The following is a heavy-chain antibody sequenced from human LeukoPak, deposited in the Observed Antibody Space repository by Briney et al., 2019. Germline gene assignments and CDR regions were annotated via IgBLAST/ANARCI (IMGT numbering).Heavy chain of an antibody. CDR2: ISSDGSGA. CDR1: GFTFSNYW. D-gene: IGHD2-2*01. J-gene: IGHJ3*02. V-gene: IGHV3-74*01. Sequence: TGGSLRLSCAAPGFTFSNYWVHWVRQAPGKGLVWVSRISSDGSGATYADSVKGRFTISRDNAKNTLYLEVSSLRAEDTAVYYCARVGYYSSNAFDMWGQGTMVTVSS. CDR3: ARVGYYSSNAFDM.